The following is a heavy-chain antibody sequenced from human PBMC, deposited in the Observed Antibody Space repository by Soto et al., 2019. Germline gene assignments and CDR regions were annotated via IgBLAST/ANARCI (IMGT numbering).Heavy chain of an antibody. CDR2: ITRSGDYT. D-gene: IGHD3-22*01. CDR3: AKVGSYYEQDDRWYFDL. J-gene: IGHJ2*01. V-gene: IGHV3-23*01. CDR1: GFTFSSCA. Sequence: EVQLLESGGGLVQPGGSLRLSCAASGFTFSSCAMTWVRQAPGKGLEWVSAITRSGDYTHYVDSVKGRFTISRDNSKNTVYLQMNSLRAVDTAVYYCAKVGSYYEQDDRWYFDLWGRGTLVTVSS.